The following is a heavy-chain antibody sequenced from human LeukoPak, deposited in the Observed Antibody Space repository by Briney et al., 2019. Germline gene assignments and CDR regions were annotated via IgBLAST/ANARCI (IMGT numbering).Heavy chain of an antibody. D-gene: IGHD6-13*01. CDR1: GFTFSSYW. Sequence: PGGSLRLSCAASGFTFSSYWMSWVRHAPGKVLEWVANIKQDGSEKYYVDSVKGRFTISRDNAKNSLYLQMNSLRAEDTAVYYCARDCGSSSWYYFDYWGQGTLVTVSS. CDR2: IKQDGSEK. V-gene: IGHV3-7*01. CDR3: ARDCGSSSWYYFDY. J-gene: IGHJ4*02.